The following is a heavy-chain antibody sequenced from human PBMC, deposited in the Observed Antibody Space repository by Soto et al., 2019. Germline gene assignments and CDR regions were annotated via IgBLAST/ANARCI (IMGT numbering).Heavy chain of an antibody. CDR3: ARDPQRGYACRDV. V-gene: IGHV3-48*01. CDR2: ISSGGRSI. CDR1: GFSFSTYD. Sequence: EVQLVESGGGLVQPGGSLRLSCAASGFSFSTYDMHWVRQVPGKGLVWVSYISSGGRSIKYTESVKGRFSISRDNAKNSLYLQMSGLRAEDTGVYYCARDPQRGYACRDVWGQGTTVTVSS. D-gene: IGHD5-12*01. J-gene: IGHJ6*02.